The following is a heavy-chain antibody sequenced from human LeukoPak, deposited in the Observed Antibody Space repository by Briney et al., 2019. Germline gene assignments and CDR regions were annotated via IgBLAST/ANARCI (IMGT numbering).Heavy chain of an antibody. CDR1: GFTFDDYA. CDR3: AKDRIMAYLDTANAFDI. D-gene: IGHD5-18*01. CDR2: ISGDGDGT. Sequence: PGGSLRLSCAASGFTFDDYAMHWVRQAPGKGLEWVSLISGDGDGTYYSDSVKGRFTISRDNSKNSLYLQMNSLRTEDSALYYCAKDRIMAYLDTANAFDICGQGTMVTVSS. V-gene: IGHV3-43*02. J-gene: IGHJ3*02.